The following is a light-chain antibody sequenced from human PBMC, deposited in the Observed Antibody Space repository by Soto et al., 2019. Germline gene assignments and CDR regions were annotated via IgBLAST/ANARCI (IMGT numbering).Light chain of an antibody. CDR2: ANS. Sequence: QPVLTQPPSVSGAPGQRATISCTGSSSNIGAGFDVHWYQQLPGTAPKLLIYANSNRPSGVPDRFSGSKSGTSASLAIAGLQAEDEADYYCQSFDSSLSGSVFGGGTQLTVL. J-gene: IGLJ2*01. V-gene: IGLV1-40*01. CDR1: SSNIGAGFD. CDR3: QSFDSSLSGSV.